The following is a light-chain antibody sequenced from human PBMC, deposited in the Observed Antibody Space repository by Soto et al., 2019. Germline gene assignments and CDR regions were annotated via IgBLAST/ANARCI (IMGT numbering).Light chain of an antibody. V-gene: IGLV4-60*02. CDR3: ETWDSNTHAV. CDR1: SGHSSYI. Sequence: QLLLTQSSSASASLGSSVKLTCTLSSGHSSYIIAWHQQQPGKAPRYLMKLEGSGSYNKGSGVPDRFSGSSSGADRYLTISNLQFEDEADYYCETWDSNTHAVFGGGTQLTVL. J-gene: IGLJ7*01. CDR2: LEGSGSY.